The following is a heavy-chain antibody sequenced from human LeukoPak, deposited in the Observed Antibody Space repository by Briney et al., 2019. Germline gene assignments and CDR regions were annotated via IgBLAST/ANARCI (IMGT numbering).Heavy chain of an antibody. CDR1: GFTFSSYS. J-gene: IGHJ4*02. D-gene: IGHD6-13*01. Sequence: PGGSLRLSCAASGFTFSSYSMNWVRQAPGKGLEWVSSISSSSSYIYYADSVKGRFTISRDNAKNSLYLQMNSLRAEDTAVYYCAKDNPYSSSWYERGAFDYWGQGTLVTVSS. CDR2: ISSSSSYI. CDR3: AKDNPYSSSWYERGAFDY. V-gene: IGHV3-21*04.